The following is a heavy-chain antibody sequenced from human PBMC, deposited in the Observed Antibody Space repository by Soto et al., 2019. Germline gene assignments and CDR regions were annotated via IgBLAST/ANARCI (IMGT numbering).Heavy chain of an antibody. CDR1: GFTVSSNY. Sequence: GGSLRLSCAASGFTVSSNYMSWVRQAPGKGLEWVSVIYSCGSTYYADSVKGRFTISRDNSKNTLYLQMNSLRAEDTAVYYCARAPDLRYFDWLSSMDVWGQGTTVTVSS. CDR2: IYSCGST. V-gene: IGHV3-66*03. J-gene: IGHJ6*02. CDR3: ARAPDLRYFDWLSSMDV. D-gene: IGHD3-9*01.